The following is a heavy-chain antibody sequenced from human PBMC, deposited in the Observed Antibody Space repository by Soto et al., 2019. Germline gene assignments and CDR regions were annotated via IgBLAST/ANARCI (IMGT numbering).Heavy chain of an antibody. D-gene: IGHD5-18*01. V-gene: IGHV1-69*13. CDR1: GGTFSSYA. CDR2: IIPIFGTA. J-gene: IGHJ6*02. CDR3: ARVPLYSYGPGPYYGMDV. Sequence: GASVKVSCKASGGTFSSYAISWVRQAPGQGLEWMGGIIPIFGTANYAQKFQGRVTITADESTSTAYMELSSLRSEDTAVYYGARVPLYSYGPGPYYGMDVWGQGTTVTVSS.